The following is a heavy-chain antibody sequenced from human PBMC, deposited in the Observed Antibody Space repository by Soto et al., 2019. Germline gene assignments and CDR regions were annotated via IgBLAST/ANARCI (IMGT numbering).Heavy chain of an antibody. CDR1: GDSVSSNSAA. D-gene: IGHD3-10*01. CDR2: TYYRSKWYN. J-gene: IGHJ6*02. CDR3: ARHFTPLGWFGELLMYYYGMDV. Sequence: SQTLSLTCAISGDSVSSNSAAWNWIRQSPSRGLEWLGRTYYRSKWYNDYAVSVKSRITINPDTSKNQFSLQLNSVTPEDTAVYYCARHFTPLGWFGELLMYYYGMDVWGQGTTVTVSS. V-gene: IGHV6-1*01.